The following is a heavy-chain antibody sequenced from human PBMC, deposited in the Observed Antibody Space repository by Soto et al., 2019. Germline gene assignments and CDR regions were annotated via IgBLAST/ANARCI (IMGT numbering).Heavy chain of an antibody. V-gene: IGHV1-69*01. D-gene: IGHD6-13*01. CDR1: EGTFNSSA. Sequence: QAQVVQSGAEVRKPGSSVKLSCTASEGTFNSSAIAWVRQAHGQGLEWMGGIIPYYNTLNYAQKFQDRVTITADDSTNTVSMELRSLRSDDTAVYFCASGAIRWYPSVFDSWAQGTLVTVSS. CDR3: ASGAIRWYPSVFDS. CDR2: IIPYYNTL. J-gene: IGHJ4*02.